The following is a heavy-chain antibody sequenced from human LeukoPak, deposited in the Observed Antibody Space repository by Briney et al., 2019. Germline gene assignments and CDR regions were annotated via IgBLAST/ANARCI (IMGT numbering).Heavy chain of an antibody. CDR2: IRPEDSTT. Sequence: GESLKISCKGSGYSFATYWVAWARQAPGEGLEWVGIIRPEDSTTQYSPSFEGQVTISADKSVSTAYLQWSSLKASDTAMYYCARRHYYDSSGYYYPLDYWGQGTLVTVSS. J-gene: IGHJ4*02. V-gene: IGHV5-51*01. D-gene: IGHD3-22*01. CDR1: GYSFATYW. CDR3: ARRHYYDSSGYYYPLDY.